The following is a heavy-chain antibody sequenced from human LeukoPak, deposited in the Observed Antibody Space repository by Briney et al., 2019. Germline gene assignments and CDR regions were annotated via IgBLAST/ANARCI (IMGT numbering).Heavy chain of an antibody. CDR1: GYSFTSNW. CDR3: ARMITFGGVPFDP. D-gene: IGHD3-16*01. Sequence: GESLKISCKGSGYSFTSNWIAWVRQMPGKGLEWMGIIYPGDSDTRYSPSFQGQVIISADKSISTAFLQWNSLKASDTAIYYCARMITFGGVPFDPWGQGTLVTVSS. J-gene: IGHJ5*02. V-gene: IGHV5-51*01. CDR2: IYPGDSDT.